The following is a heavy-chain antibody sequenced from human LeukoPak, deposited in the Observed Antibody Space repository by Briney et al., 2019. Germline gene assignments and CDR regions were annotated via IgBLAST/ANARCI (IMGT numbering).Heavy chain of an antibody. V-gene: IGHV3-23*01. Sequence: GGSLRLSCAASGFTFSSYAMSWVRQAPGKGLEWVSAISGSGGSTYYADSVKGRFTISRDNSKNTLYLQMNSLRAEDTAVYYCAKTYYDFWSGYYRFAAFDIWGQGTMVTVSS. CDR1: GFTFSSYA. D-gene: IGHD3-3*01. CDR2: ISGSGGST. J-gene: IGHJ3*02. CDR3: AKTYYDFWSGYYRFAAFDI.